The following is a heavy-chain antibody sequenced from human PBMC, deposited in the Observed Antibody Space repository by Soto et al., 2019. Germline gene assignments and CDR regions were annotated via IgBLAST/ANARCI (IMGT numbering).Heavy chain of an antibody. J-gene: IGHJ5*02. Sequence: SETLSLTCTVSGASIIGFYWSWIRKSAGKGLEWIGRIYATGTTDYNPSLKSRVMMSVDTSKKQFSLKLRSVTAADTAVYYCVRDGTKTLRDWFDPWGQGISVTVSS. D-gene: IGHD1-1*01. CDR3: VRDGTKTLRDWFDP. CDR2: IYATGTT. CDR1: GASIIGFY. V-gene: IGHV4-4*07.